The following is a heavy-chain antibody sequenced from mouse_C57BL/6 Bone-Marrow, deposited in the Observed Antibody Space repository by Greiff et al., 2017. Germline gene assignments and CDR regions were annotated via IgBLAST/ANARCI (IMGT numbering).Heavy chain of an antibody. Sequence: VQLQQSGPVLVKPGASVKMSCKASGYTFTDYYMNWVKQSHGKSLEWIGVINPYNGGTSYNQKFKGKATLTVDKSSGTAYMELNSLTSEDSAVYYCARFDGYPHYYAMDYWGQGTSVTVSS. CDR1: GYTFTDYY. V-gene: IGHV1-19*01. CDR3: ARFDGYPHYYAMDY. J-gene: IGHJ4*01. D-gene: IGHD2-3*01. CDR2: INPYNGGT.